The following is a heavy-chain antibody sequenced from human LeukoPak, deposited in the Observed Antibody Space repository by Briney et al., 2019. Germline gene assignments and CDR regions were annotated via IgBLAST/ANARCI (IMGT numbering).Heavy chain of an antibody. CDR1: GGSISSSSYY. V-gene: IGHV4-39*07. Sequence: PSETLSLTCTVSGGSISSSSYYWGWIRQPPGKGLEWIGSIYYSGSTYYNPSLKSRVTISVDTSKNQFSLKLSSVTAADTAVYYCARELITFGGVMAAFDYWGQGTLVTVSS. CDR3: ARELITFGGVMAAFDY. D-gene: IGHD3-16*01. CDR2: IYYSGST. J-gene: IGHJ4*02.